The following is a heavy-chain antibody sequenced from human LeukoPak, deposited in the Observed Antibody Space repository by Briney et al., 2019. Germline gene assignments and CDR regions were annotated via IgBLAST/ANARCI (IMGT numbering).Heavy chain of an antibody. CDR3: ARAPNCGGDCYALDY. CDR1: GFSFSSYA. V-gene: IGHV3-30-3*01. Sequence: GGSLRLSCAASGFSFSSYAMHWVRQAPGKGLEWVAVISYDGSNKYYADSVKGRFTISRDNSKNTLYLQMNSLRAEDTAVYYCARAPNCGGDCYALDYWGQGTLVTVSS. D-gene: IGHD2-21*02. CDR2: ISYDGSNK. J-gene: IGHJ4*02.